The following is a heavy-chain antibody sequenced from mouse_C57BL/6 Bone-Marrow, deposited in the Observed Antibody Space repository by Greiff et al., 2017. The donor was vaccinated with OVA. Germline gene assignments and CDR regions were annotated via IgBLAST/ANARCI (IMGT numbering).Heavy chain of an antibody. V-gene: IGHV1-18*01. CDR2: INPNNGGT. J-gene: IGHJ1*03. CDR1: GYTFTDYN. D-gene: IGHD1-1*01. Sequence: VQLQQSGPELVKPGASVKIPCKASGYTFTDYNMDWVKQSHGKSLEWIGDINPNNGGTIYNQKFKGKATLTVDKSSSTAYMELRSLTSEDTAVYYCARGRYHYGSSPWYFDVWGTGTTVTVSS. CDR3: ARGRYHYGSSPWYFDV.